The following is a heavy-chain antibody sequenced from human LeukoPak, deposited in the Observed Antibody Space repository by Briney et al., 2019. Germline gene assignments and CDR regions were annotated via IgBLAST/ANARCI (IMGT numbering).Heavy chain of an antibody. CDR3: ARDLVTVTKGFDI. CDR1: GDSFSSHY. D-gene: IGHD4-17*01. J-gene: IGHJ3*02. CDR2: ISYIGST. V-gene: IGHV4-59*11. Sequence: PSETLSLTCAVSGDSFSSHYWTWILQSPGKGLEWIGYISYIGSTNYNPSLKSRVTISIDTSKNQFSLKLRSVTAADTAVYYCARDLVTVTKGFDIWGQGTMVSVSS.